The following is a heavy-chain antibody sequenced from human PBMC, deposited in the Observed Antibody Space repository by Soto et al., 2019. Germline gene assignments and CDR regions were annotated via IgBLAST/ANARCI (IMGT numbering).Heavy chain of an antibody. J-gene: IGHJ4*02. CDR2: ISYDGSNK. CDR1: GFTFSSYA. Sequence: GGSLRLSCAASGFTFSSYAMHWVRQAPGKGLEWVAVISYDGSNKYYADSVKGRFTISRDNSKNTLYLQMNSLRAEDTAVYYCARDDLAVRALTTVTTLDYWGQGTLVTVSS. CDR3: ARDDLAVRALTTVTTLDY. D-gene: IGHD4-17*01. V-gene: IGHV3-30-3*01.